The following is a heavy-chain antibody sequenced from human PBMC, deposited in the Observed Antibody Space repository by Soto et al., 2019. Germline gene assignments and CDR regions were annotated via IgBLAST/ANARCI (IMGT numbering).Heavy chain of an antibody. J-gene: IGHJ3*01. CDR1: GGSISSYYW. CDR2: IYWDDDK. CDR3: AHRPFSSTWHDAYDV. V-gene: IGHV2-5*08. D-gene: IGHD6-6*01. Sequence: TLSLTCTVSGGSISSYYWSWISQPPGKALEWLAIIYWDDDKHYSPSLRTTFSITKDTSKNQVVLTMTNMDPVDTATYFCAHRPFSSTWHDAYDVWGPGTMVTVS.